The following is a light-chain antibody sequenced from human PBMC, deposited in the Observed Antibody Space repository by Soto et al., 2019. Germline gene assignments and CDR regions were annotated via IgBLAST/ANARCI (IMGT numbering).Light chain of an antibody. CDR1: SSVVGGYNY. J-gene: IGLJ1*01. V-gene: IGLV2-11*01. CDR3: CSYAGSYTYV. CDR2: DVS. Sequence: SVLTQPRSVSGSPGQSVTISCPGNSSVVGGYNYVSWYQQHPGKAPKLMIYDVSKRPSGVPDRFSGSKSGNTASLTISGLQAEDEADYYCCSYAGSYTYVFGTGTKVTVL.